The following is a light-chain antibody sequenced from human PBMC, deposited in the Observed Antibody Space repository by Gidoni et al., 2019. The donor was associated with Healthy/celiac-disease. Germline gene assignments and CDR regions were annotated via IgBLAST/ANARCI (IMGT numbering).Light chain of an antibody. V-gene: IGKV1-33*01. CDR2: DAS. Sequence: DIQMTQSPSSLSASVGDRVTITCQASQDISNYLNWYQQKPGKAPKLMIDDASNLETGVPSRFSGSGSGTDFTFTISSLQPEDIATYYCQQYDNHPPTFGQGTKLEIK. CDR1: QDISNY. J-gene: IGKJ2*01. CDR3: QQYDNHPPT.